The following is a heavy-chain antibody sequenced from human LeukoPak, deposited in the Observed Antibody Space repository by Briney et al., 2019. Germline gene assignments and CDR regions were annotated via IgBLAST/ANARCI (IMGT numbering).Heavy chain of an antibody. CDR2: IQQDGNEK. Sequence: AGSLRLSCAASGFTFSSYWMSWVRQAPGKGLEWVASIQQDGNEKYYVDSVKGRFTISKDNAKNSLYLQMNSLRAEDTAVYYCAKGQKEGTTVVTRFGYWGQGTLVTVSS. D-gene: IGHD4-23*01. CDR1: GFTFSSYW. CDR3: AKGQKEGTTVVTRFGY. V-gene: IGHV3-7*03. J-gene: IGHJ4*02.